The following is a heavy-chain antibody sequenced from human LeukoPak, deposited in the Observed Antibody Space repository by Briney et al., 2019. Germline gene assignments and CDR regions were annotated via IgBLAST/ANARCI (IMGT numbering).Heavy chain of an antibody. Sequence: PGGSLRHSCAASGFTLSGHWMSWGRQAPGKGLEWVANINQGGSDKYYVDSVKGRFTISRDNANNLLYLQMNSLRGEDTAVYYCTRDRSPAEDDWGQGTLVTVSS. CDR1: GFTLSGHW. CDR3: TRDRSPAEDD. CDR2: INQGGSDK. V-gene: IGHV3-7*01. D-gene: IGHD6-25*01. J-gene: IGHJ4*02.